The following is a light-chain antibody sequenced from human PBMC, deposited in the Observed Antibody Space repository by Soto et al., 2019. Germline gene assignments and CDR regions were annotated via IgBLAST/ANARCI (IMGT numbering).Light chain of an antibody. CDR3: AAWDDSLSAYV. V-gene: IGLV1-47*01. CDR2: RNN. CDR1: SSNIGSNF. Sequence: QSVPTQPPSASETPGQRVTISCSGSSSNIGSNFVYWFQQLPGAAPKLLIYRNNQRPSGVPDRFSGSKSGTSASLAISGLRSENEADYYCAAWDDSLSAYVFGTGTKVTVL. J-gene: IGLJ1*01.